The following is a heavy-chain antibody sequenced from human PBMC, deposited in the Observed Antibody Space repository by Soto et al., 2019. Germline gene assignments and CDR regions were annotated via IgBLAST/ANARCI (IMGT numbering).Heavy chain of an antibody. D-gene: IGHD2-15*01. V-gene: IGHV3-30-3*01. J-gene: IGHJ4*02. Sequence: PGGSLRLSCAASGFSFTNYIMHWVCQAPGKGLEWVAAILYDGSKTYYADSVKGRFTISRDSSKNTLYLQMNSLSAEDTAVYYCAVVGADIWGQGTLVTVSS. CDR1: GFSFTNYI. CDR3: AVVGADI. CDR2: ILYDGSKT.